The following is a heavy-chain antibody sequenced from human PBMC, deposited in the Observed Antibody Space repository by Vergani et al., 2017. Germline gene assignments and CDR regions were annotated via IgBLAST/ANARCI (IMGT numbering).Heavy chain of an antibody. CDR2: ISYDGSNK. D-gene: IGHD3-22*01. Sequence: QVQLVESGGGVVQPGKSLRLSCAASGFTFSSYGMHWVRQAPGKGLEWVAVISYDGSNKYYADSVKGRFTVSRDNSKNTLYLQVDSLRAEDTAVYYCAKVLHXNYYDSTEGEYCYDYMDVWGKGTTVTVSS. V-gene: IGHV3-30*18. J-gene: IGHJ6*03. CDR3: AKVLHXNYYDSTEGEYCYDYMDV. CDR1: GFTFSSYG.